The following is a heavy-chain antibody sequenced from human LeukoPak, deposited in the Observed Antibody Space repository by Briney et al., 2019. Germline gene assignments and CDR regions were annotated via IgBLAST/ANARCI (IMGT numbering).Heavy chain of an antibody. V-gene: IGHV3-30*18. J-gene: IGHJ4*02. CDR3: AKVPNSSGRDY. CDR2: ISYDGSNK. D-gene: IGHD6-25*01. Sequence: GGSLRLSCAASGFTFRSYGMHWVRQAPGKGLEWVAVISYDGSNKYYADSVKGRFTISRDNSKNTLYLQMNSLRAEDTAVYYCAKVPNSSGRDYWGQGTLVTVSS. CDR1: GFTFRSYG.